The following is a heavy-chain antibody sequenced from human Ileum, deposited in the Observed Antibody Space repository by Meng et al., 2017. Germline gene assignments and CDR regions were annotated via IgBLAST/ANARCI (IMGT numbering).Heavy chain of an antibody. CDR2: ISSSGGRT. Sequence: EVQLLESGGGLGQPGGSLRLSCAASGFTFSSYDMSWVRQAPGKGLEWVSGISSSGGRTDYADSVKGRFTISRDNSKNRLYLQMNSLRVEDTAVYYCAPPKGVVAAATDPVDWGQGTLVTVSS. J-gene: IGHJ4*02. CDR1: GFTFSSYD. D-gene: IGHD2-15*01. CDR3: APPKGVVAAATDPVD. V-gene: IGHV3-23*01.